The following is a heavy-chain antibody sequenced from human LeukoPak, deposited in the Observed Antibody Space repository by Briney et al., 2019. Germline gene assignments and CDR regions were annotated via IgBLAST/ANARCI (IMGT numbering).Heavy chain of an antibody. J-gene: IGHJ4*02. V-gene: IGHV1-18*01. CDR2: ISAYNGNT. D-gene: IGHD2-15*01. Sequence: ASVKVSCKASGYTFTSYGISWVRQAPGRGLEWMGWISAYNGNTNYAQKLQGRVTMTTDTSTSTAYMELRSLRSDDTAVYYCARDLDCSGGSCYEGGFDYWGQGTLVTVSS. CDR1: GYTFTSYG. CDR3: ARDLDCSGGSCYEGGFDY.